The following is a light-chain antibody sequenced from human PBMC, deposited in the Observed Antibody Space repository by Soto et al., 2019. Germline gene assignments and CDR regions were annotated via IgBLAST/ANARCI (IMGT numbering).Light chain of an antibody. CDR3: QHYNSYSEA. J-gene: IGKJ1*01. Sequence: DIRMTQSAATLSVSVGDRVTITCWASQTISSWLAWYQQKKGKAPKLLIYKASTLKSGVPSRFSGSGYGTEFNLTISSLQTDDFATYYCQHYNSYSEAFGQGTKVDI. CDR2: KAS. V-gene: IGKV1-5*03. CDR1: QTISSW.